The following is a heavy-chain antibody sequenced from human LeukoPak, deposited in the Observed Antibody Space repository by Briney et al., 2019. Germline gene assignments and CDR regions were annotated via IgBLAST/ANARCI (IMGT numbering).Heavy chain of an antibody. CDR2: IYYSGST. V-gene: IGHV4-31*03. Sequence: SQTLSLTCTVSGGSISSGGYYWSWIRQHPGKGLEWIGYIYYSGSTYYNPSLKNRVTISVDTSKNQFSLKLSSVTAADTAVYYCARMYYYGSSGYHGDAFDIWGQGTMVTVSS. D-gene: IGHD3-22*01. CDR3: ARMYYYGSSGYHGDAFDI. J-gene: IGHJ3*02. CDR1: GGSISSGGYY.